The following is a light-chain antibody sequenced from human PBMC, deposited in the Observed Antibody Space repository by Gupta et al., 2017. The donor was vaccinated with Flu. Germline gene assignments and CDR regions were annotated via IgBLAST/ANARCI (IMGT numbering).Light chain of an antibody. CDR2: DAS. CDR1: QSVGTY. V-gene: IGKV3-11*01. J-gene: IGKJ2*01. Sequence: EIVLTQSPATLSLSPGERATLSCRASQSVGTYLAWYQQKPGQTPRLLIYDASNRATGIPARFSGSGYGTDFTRTISSREPEDFAVYYCQKRSNWPPYTFGQGTRLEIK. CDR3: QKRSNWPPYT.